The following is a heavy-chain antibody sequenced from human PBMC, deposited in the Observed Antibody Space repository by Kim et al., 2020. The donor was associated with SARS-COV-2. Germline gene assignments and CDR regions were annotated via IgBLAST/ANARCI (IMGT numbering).Heavy chain of an antibody. CDR2: IYYSGST. CDR1: GGSISSYY. D-gene: IGHD6-13*01. Sequence: SETLSLTCTVSGGSISSYYWSWIRQPPGKGLEWIGYIYYSGSTNYNPSLKSRVTISVDTSKNQFSLKLSSVTAADTAVYYCARRSSSWASQFYYYGMDVWGQGTTVTVSS. J-gene: IGHJ6*02. V-gene: IGHV4-59*08. CDR3: ARRSSSWASQFYYYGMDV.